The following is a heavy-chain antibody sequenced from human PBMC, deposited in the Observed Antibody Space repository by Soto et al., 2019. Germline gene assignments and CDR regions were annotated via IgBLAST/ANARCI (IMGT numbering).Heavy chain of an antibody. V-gene: IGHV3-66*01. J-gene: IGHJ4*02. Sequence: GGSLRLSCAASGFSVSNQYMSWVRQAPGKGLEWVSIIYSGGSTYYADSVKGRFTISRDNSKNTPYLQMTSLRAEDTAVYYCARGGYWNQIDYWGQGALVTVSS. CDR3: ARGGYWNQIDY. CDR2: IYSGGST. CDR1: GFSVSNQY. D-gene: IGHD1-1*01.